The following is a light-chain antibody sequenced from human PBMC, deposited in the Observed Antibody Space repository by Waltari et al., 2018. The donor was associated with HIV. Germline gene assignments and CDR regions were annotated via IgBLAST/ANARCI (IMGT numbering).Light chain of an antibody. Sequence: SVLTQPPSVSVVSGQTATVACLGSKVGTKDVHWYRQRPGQAPEVVVHDDNDRPSEIPVRISGSNSGDMATLRIENIESDDEAVYSCQVWDPNDDWVFGGGTKLTVL. CDR1: KVGTKD. CDR3: QVWDPNDDWV. J-gene: IGLJ3*02. CDR2: DDN. V-gene: IGLV3-21*02.